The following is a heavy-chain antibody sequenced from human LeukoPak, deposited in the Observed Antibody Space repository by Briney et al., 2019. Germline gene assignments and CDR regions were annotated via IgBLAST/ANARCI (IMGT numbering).Heavy chain of an antibody. D-gene: IGHD4-17*01. CDR2: INHSGSS. CDR1: GGSFSGYY. CDR3: ARGEDGDYYFQH. V-gene: IGHV4-34*01. Sequence: SETLSLTCAVYGGSFSGYYWSWIRQPPGKGLEWIGEINHSGSSNYNPSLKSRVTISVDTSKNQFPLKLSSVTAADTAVYYCARGEDGDYYFQHWGQGTLVTVSS. J-gene: IGHJ1*01.